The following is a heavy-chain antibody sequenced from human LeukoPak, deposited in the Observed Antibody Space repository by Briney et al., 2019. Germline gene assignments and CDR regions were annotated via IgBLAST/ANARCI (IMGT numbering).Heavy chain of an antibody. D-gene: IGHD6-13*01. V-gene: IGHV3-48*03. Sequence: PGGSLRLSCAASGFTFSSYEMNWVRQAPGRGLEWVSYISSSGSTIYYADSVKGRFTISRDNAKNSLYLQMNSLRAEDTAVYYCARVEAAAGYYYYGMDVWGQGTTVTVSS. CDR3: ARVEAAAGYYYYGMDV. J-gene: IGHJ6*02. CDR2: ISSSGSTI. CDR1: GFTFSSYE.